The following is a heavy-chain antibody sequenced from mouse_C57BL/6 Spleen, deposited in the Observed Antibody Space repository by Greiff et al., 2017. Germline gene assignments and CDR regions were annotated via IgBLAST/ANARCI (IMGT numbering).Heavy chain of an antibody. V-gene: IGHV1-22*01. CDR1: GYTFTDYN. CDR3: ARLNYYGSSYAY. D-gene: IGHD1-1*01. Sequence: EVKLMESGPELVKPGASVKMSCKASGYTFTDYNMHWVKQSHGKSLEWIGYINPNNGGTSYNQKFKGKATLTVNKSSSTAYMELRSLTSEDSAVYYCARLNYYGSSYAYWGQGTLVTVSA. CDR2: INPNNGGT. J-gene: IGHJ3*01.